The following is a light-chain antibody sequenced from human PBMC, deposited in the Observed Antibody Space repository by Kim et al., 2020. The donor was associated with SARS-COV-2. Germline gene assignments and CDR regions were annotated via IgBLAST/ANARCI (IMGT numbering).Light chain of an antibody. Sequence: LLPEERATLSCRASQSVSSNFLAWFQQKPGQAPRLLIYGASNRATGIPDRFSGSGSGTDFTLTISRLEPEDFVVYFCHQYGTSPYTFGQGTKLEI. CDR1: QSVSSNF. V-gene: IGKV3-20*01. CDR2: GAS. J-gene: IGKJ2*01. CDR3: HQYGTSPYT.